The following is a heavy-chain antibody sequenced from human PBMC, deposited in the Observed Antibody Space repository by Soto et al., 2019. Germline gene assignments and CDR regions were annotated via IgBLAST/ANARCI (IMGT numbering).Heavy chain of an antibody. Sequence: AASVKVSCKASGYAFTGYYMHWVRQAPGQGLEWMGWINPNSGGTNYAQKFQGWVTMTRDTSISTAYMELSRLRSDDTAVYYCARGGLGASYYFDYWGQGTLVTVSS. CDR3: ARGGLGASYYFDY. D-gene: IGHD1-26*01. J-gene: IGHJ4*02. CDR2: INPNSGGT. V-gene: IGHV1-2*04. CDR1: GYAFTGYY.